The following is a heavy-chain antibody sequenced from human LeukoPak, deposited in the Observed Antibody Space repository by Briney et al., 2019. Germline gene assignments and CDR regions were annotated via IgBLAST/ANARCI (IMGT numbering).Heavy chain of an antibody. D-gene: IGHD2-2*02. V-gene: IGHV3-30*18. CDR2: MSYDGSNK. J-gene: IGHJ6*02. Sequence: GALRLSCAASGFTFSSYGMHWVRQAPGKGLEWVAVMSYDGSNKYYADSVKGRFTISRDNSKNTLYLQMNSLRAEDTAVYYCAKDLAPTRYCSSTSCYNHYYYGMDVWGQGTTVTVSS. CDR1: GFTFSSYG. CDR3: AKDLAPTRYCSSTSCYNHYYYGMDV.